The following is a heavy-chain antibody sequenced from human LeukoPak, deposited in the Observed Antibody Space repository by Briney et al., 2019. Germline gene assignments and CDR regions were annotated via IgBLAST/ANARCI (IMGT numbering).Heavy chain of an antibody. V-gene: IGHV1-18*01. CDR2: ISAYNGNT. CDR1: GYTSTSYG. D-gene: IGHD3-22*01. Sequence: ASVKVSCKASGYTSTSYGISWVRQAPGQGLEWMGGISAYNGNTNYAQKLQGRVTMTTDTSTSTAYMELRSLRSDDTAVYYCARDWRTYYYDSSGSSVDYWGQGTLVTVSS. CDR3: ARDWRTYYYDSSGSSVDY. J-gene: IGHJ4*02.